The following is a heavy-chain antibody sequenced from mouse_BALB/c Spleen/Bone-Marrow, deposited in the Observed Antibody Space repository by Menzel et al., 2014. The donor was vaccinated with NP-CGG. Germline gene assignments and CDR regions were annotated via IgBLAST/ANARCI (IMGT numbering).Heavy chain of an antibody. J-gene: IGHJ4*01. D-gene: IGHD1-1*01. CDR3: ARPAYYYGSNYAMDY. CDR2: ISSGGGNT. V-gene: IGHV5-9*03. Sequence: EVMLVESGGGLVKPGGSLKLSCAASGFTFSCYTMSWVRQTPEKRLEWVATISSGGGNTYYPDSVKGRFTISRDNAKNNLYLQMSSLRSEDTALYYCARPAYYYGSNYAMDYWGQGASVTVSS. CDR1: GFTFSCYT.